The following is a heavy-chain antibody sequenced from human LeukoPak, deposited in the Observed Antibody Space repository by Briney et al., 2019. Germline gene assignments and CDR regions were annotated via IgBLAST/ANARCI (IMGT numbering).Heavy chain of an antibody. J-gene: IGHJ4*02. Sequence: GASVTVSCTPSGGTFTIYAISWVRQAPGQGREWMGRMIHILGIATYAQKFQGRVTITADKSTSTAYLELSSLRSEDTAVYYCASQVVVVAQGRDYFDYWGQGTLVTVSS. V-gene: IGHV1-69*04. D-gene: IGHD2-15*01. CDR1: GGTFTIYA. CDR2: MIHILGIA. CDR3: ASQVVVVAQGRDYFDY.